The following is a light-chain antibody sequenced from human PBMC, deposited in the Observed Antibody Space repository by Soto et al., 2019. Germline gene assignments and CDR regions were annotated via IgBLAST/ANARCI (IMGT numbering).Light chain of an antibody. CDR2: DKN. J-gene: IGLJ3*02. CDR1: SSNIGAGYD. Sequence: QSVLTQPPSVSGAPGQRVTIPCTGSSSNIGAGYDVHWYQHLPGTAPKLLIYDKNNRPSGVPDRFSGSKSGTSASLAITGLQAEDEADYYCQSYDSSLSGWVFGGGTKVTVL. CDR3: QSYDSSLSGWV. V-gene: IGLV1-40*01.